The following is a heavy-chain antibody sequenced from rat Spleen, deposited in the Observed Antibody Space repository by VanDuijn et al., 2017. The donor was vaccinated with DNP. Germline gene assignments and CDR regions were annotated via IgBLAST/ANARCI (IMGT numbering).Heavy chain of an antibody. J-gene: IGHJ3*01. CDR1: GFTFSYYW. Sequence: EVQLVESGGDLVQPGRSLKLSCVASGFTFSYYWMAWIRQVPGKGLEWIASITGGSGITSYRDSVKGRFTISRDNSKNTQYLQMDSLRSEDTATYYCVIGVYGGYEDWFAHWGLGTLVTVSS. V-gene: IGHV5-31*01. D-gene: IGHD1-11*01. CDR2: ITGGSGIT. CDR3: VIGVYGGYEDWFAH.